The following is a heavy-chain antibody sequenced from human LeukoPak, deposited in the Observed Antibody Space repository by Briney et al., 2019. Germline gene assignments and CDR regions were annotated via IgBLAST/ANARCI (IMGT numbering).Heavy chain of an antibody. CDR2: INHSGST. CDR1: GGSFSGYY. V-gene: IGHV4-34*01. Sequence: PSETLSLTCAVYGGSFSGYYWSWIRQPPGKGLEWIGEINHSGSTNYNPSLKSRVTISVDTSKNQFSLKLSSVTAADTAVYYCAREVLYYGSGSYYDYWGQGTLVTVSS. J-gene: IGHJ4*02. D-gene: IGHD3-10*01. CDR3: AREVLYYGSGSYYDY.